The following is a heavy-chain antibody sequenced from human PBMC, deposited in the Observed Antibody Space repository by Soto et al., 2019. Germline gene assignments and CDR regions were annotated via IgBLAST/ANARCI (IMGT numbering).Heavy chain of an antibody. CDR1: GGSVSSGSYY. D-gene: IGHD1-7*01. CDR3: ARGSASNYLS. CDR2: IYYSGST. J-gene: IGHJ1*01. V-gene: IGHV4-61*01. Sequence: SETLSLTCTVSGGSVSSGSYYWSWIRQPPGKGLEWIGYIYYSGSTNYNPSLKSRVTISVDTSKNQFSLKLSSVTAADTAVYYCARGSASNYLSWGEGSLVTVFS.